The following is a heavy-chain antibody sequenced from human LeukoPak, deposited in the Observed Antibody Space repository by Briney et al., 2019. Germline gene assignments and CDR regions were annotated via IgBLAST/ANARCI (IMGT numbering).Heavy chain of an antibody. J-gene: IGHJ4*02. CDR2: IIPIFGTA. CDR3: ASGYGDYVELSSYFDY. D-gene: IGHD4-17*01. CDR1: GGTLSSYA. Sequence: GASVKVSCKASGGTLSSYAISWVRQAPGQGLEWMGRIIPIFGTANYAQKFQGRVTFTTAESTSTAYMELSSLRSEDTAVYYCASGYGDYVELSSYFDYWGQGTLVTVSS. V-gene: IGHV1-69*05.